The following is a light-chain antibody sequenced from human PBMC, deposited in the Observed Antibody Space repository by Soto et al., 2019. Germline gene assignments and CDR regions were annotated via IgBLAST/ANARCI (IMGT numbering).Light chain of an antibody. CDR3: CSYVGSNNYV. V-gene: IGLV2-23*01. Sequence: QSALTQPASVSGSPGQPITISCTGTSSDVGSYNYVSWYQQHPGKAPALMIYEASKRPSGVSNRFSGSKSGNTASLTISGLQAEDEADYYCCSYVGSNNYVFGTGTKLTVL. CDR1: SSDVGSYNY. CDR2: EAS. J-gene: IGLJ1*01.